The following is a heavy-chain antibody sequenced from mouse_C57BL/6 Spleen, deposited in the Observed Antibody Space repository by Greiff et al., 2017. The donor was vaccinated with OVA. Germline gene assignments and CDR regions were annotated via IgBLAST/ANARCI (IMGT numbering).Heavy chain of an antibody. Sequence: QVQLKQPGAELVKPGASVKLSCKASGYTFTSYWMHWVKQRPGRGLEWIGRIDPNSGGTKYNEKFKSKATLTVDKPSSTAYMQRRSLTSEDSAVYYCARYDYDGGAMDYWGQGTSVTVSS. V-gene: IGHV1-72*01. CDR1: GYTFTSYW. J-gene: IGHJ4*01. CDR2: IDPNSGGT. CDR3: ARYDYDGGAMDY. D-gene: IGHD2-4*01.